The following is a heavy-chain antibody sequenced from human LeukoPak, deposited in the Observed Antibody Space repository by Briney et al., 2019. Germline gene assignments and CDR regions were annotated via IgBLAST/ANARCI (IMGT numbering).Heavy chain of an antibody. CDR2: IYPGDSDT. CDR1: GYSFTSYW. D-gene: IGHD6-13*01. V-gene: IGHV5-51*01. CDR3: ARQEYSSSWYPDY. J-gene: IGHJ4*02. Sequence: GESLKISCEGSGYSFTSYWIGWVRQMPGKGLEWMGIIYPGDSDTRYSPSFQGQVTISADKSISTAYLQWSSLKASDTAMYYCARQEYSSSWYPDYWGQGTLVTVSS.